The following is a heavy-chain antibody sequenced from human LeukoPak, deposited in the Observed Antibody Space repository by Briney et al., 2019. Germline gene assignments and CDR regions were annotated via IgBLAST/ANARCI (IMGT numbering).Heavy chain of an antibody. CDR3: ARQKETYYDILTGYYITDN. J-gene: IGHJ4*02. CDR2: INHSGST. CDR1: GGSFSGYY. V-gene: IGHV4-34*01. Sequence: PSETLSLTCAVYGGSFSGYYWSWIRQPPGKGLEWIGEINHSGSTNYNPSLKSRVTISVDTSKNQFSLKLSSVTAADTAVYYCARQKETYYDILTGYYITDNWGQGTLVTVSS. D-gene: IGHD3-9*01.